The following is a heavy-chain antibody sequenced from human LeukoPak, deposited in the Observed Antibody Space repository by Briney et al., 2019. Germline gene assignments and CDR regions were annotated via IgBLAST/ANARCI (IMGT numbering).Heavy chain of an antibody. D-gene: IGHD2-2*01. CDR1: GFTFSSYW. V-gene: IGHV3-74*01. CDR2: INSDGSST. CDR3: ARVSAKVVPAAPFDY. Sequence: GGSLRLSCAASGFTFSSYWMHWVRQAPGKGLVWVSRINSDGSSTSYADSVKGRFTISRDNAKNTLYLQMNSLRAEDTAVYYCARVSAKVVPAAPFDYWGQGTLVTVSS. J-gene: IGHJ4*02.